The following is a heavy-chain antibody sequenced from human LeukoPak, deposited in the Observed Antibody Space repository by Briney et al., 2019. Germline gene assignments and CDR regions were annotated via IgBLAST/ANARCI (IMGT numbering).Heavy chain of an antibody. D-gene: IGHD3-22*01. V-gene: IGHV4-30-2*01. J-gene: IGHJ4*02. Sequence: PSQTLSLTCGVSGDSSSSGSFAWRWIRQPPGKGLEWIGYIYRSGTTHYDPSLKSRVTISADRSKNQFSLRLSSMTAADTAVYYCARANYYYDSSGYYYNYYFDSWGQGALVTVSS. CDR3: ARANYYYDSSGYYYNYYFDS. CDR2: IYRSGTT. CDR1: GDSSSSGSFA.